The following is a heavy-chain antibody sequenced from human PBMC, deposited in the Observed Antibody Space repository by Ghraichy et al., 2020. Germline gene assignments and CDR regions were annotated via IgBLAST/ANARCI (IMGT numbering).Heavy chain of an antibody. D-gene: IGHD2-2*02. V-gene: IGHV3-23*01. J-gene: IGHJ4*02. Sequence: GESLNISCAASGFTFSNYAMNWVRQAPEKGLEWVSAVSPNSDTTLYADSVKGRFTISRDNSKSTLYLQMNSLRPEDTALYYCARWESSYTLWGQGTLVTVSS. CDR2: VSPNSDTT. CDR1: GFTFSNYA. CDR3: ARWESSYTL.